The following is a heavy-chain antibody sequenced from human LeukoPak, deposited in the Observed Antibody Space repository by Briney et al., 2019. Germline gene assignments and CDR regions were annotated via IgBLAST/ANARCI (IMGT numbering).Heavy chain of an antibody. J-gene: IGHJ5*02. CDR2: MYYSGST. D-gene: IGHD2-15*01. CDR1: GGSISSYY. V-gene: IGHV4-59*12. Sequence: SETLFLTCTVSGGSISSYYWNWVRQPPGKGLEWIGYMYYSGSTNYNPSLKSRVTISVDKSKNQFSLKLRSVTAADTAVYYCARPLSLGYCSGGSCYGRGAWFDRWGQGTLVTVSS. CDR3: ARPLSLGYCSGGSCYGRGAWFDR.